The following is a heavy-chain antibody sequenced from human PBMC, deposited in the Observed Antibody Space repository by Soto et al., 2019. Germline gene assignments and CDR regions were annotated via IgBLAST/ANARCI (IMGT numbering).Heavy chain of an antibody. J-gene: IGHJ6*03. CDR1: GFTFSSYD. Sequence: GGSLRLSCAASGFTFSSYDMHWVRQAPGKGLEWVSAIGTAGDTYYPGSVKGRFTISRENAKNSLYLQMNSLRAGDTAVYYCARAIFKYYYMDVWGKGTTVTVSS. V-gene: IGHV3-13*01. CDR2: IGTAGDT. CDR3: ARAIFKYYYMDV.